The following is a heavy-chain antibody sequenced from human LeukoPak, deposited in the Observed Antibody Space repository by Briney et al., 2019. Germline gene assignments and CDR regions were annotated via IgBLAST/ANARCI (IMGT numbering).Heavy chain of an antibody. CDR1: GFTFSGSA. J-gene: IGHJ3*02. Sequence: GGSLRLSCAASGFTFSGSAMHWVRQASGKGLEWVGRIRSKANSYATAYAASVKGRFTISRDDSKNTAYLQMNSLKSEDTAVYYCTRLLDRGGDCYNAFDIWGQGTMVTVSS. V-gene: IGHV3-73*01. D-gene: IGHD2-21*02. CDR2: IRSKANSYAT. CDR3: TRLLDRGGDCYNAFDI.